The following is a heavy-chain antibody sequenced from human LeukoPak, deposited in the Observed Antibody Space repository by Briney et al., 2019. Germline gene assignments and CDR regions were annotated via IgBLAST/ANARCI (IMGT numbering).Heavy chain of an antibody. J-gene: IGHJ6*03. D-gene: IGHD1-14*01. CDR3: AKGGPEGLYYYYMDV. CDR2: ISGSGGST. CDR1: GFTFSSYA. V-gene: IGHV3-23*01. Sequence: GGSLRLSCAASGFTFSSYAMSWVRQAPGKGLEWVSAISGSGGSTYYADSVKGRFTISRDNSKNTLYLQMNSLRAEDTAVYYRAKGGPEGLYYYYMDVWGKGTTVTVSS.